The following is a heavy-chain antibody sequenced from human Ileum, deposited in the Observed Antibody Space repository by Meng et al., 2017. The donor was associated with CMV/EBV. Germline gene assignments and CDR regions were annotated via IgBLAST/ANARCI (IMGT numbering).Heavy chain of an antibody. V-gene: IGHV1-46*01. CDR2: INPSGGST. CDR3: ARGGVADPGGY. J-gene: IGHJ4*02. Sequence: SCKASGNTFTSYYMHWVRQAPGQGLEWMGIINPSGGSTSYAQKFQGRVTMTRDTSTSTVYMELSSLRSEDTAVYYCARGGVADPGGYWGQGTLVTVSS. CDR1: GNTFTSYY. D-gene: IGHD2-15*01.